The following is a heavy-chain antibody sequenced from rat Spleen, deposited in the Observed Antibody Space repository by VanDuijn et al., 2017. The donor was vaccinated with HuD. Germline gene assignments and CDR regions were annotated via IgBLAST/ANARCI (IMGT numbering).Heavy chain of an antibody. CDR1: GFTFSNYG. J-gene: IGHJ4*01. V-gene: IGHV5-19*01. Sequence: EVQLVESGGGLVQPRKSLKLSCAASGFTFSNYGMHWIRQAPTKGLEWVASISPSGGSTYYRDSVKGRFTISRDNAKSTLYLQMNSLRSEDTATYYCTRDRHNNYAYYVMDAWGQGASVTVSS. CDR3: TRDRHNNYAYYVMDA. CDR2: ISPSGGST. D-gene: IGHD1-10*01.